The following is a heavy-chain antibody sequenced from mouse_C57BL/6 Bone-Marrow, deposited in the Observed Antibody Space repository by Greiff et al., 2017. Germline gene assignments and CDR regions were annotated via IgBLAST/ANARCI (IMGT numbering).Heavy chain of an antibody. J-gene: IGHJ3*01. Sequence: EVKVVESGGGLVKPGGSLKLSCAASGFTFSSYAMSWVRQTPDKRLEWVATISDGGSYTYYPDNVKGRFTISRDNAKNNLYLQMSHLKSEDTAMYYCARYYYSKGVFAYWGQGTLVTVSA. CDR2: ISDGGSYT. D-gene: IGHD2-5*01. CDR3: ARYYYSKGVFAY. CDR1: GFTFSSYA. V-gene: IGHV5-4*03.